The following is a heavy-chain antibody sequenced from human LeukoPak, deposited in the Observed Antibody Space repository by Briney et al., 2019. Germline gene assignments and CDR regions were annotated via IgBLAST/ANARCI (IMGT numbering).Heavy chain of an antibody. Sequence: ASVKVSCKASGYTFTSYYMHWVRQAPGQGLEWMGIINPSGGSTSYAQKFQGRVTMTRDTSTSTVYMELSSLRSEDTAVYYCARASYYDFWSGYYTRWFDPWGQGTLVTVSS. D-gene: IGHD3-3*01. J-gene: IGHJ5*02. CDR2: INPSGGST. V-gene: IGHV1-46*01. CDR3: ARASYYDFWSGYYTRWFDP. CDR1: GYTFTSYY.